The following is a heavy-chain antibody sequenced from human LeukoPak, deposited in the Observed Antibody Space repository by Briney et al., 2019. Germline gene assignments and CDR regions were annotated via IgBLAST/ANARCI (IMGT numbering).Heavy chain of an antibody. CDR2: IIPFFGTT. D-gene: IGHD3-9*01. CDR1: GYTFTGYY. V-gene: IGHV1-69*05. Sequence: SVKVSCKASGYTFTGYYMHWVRQAPGQGLEWMGRIIPFFGTTNYAQKFQGRVSITTDGSTSTAYMELSSLTSEDTAVYYCARETIPILASNHYFDNWGQGTLVTVSS. CDR3: ARETIPILASNHYFDN. J-gene: IGHJ4*02.